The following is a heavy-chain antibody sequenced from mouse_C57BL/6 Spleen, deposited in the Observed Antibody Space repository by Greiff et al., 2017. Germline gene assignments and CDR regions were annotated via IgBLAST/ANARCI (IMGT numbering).Heavy chain of an antibody. V-gene: IGHV5-17*01. CDR2: ISSGSSTI. J-gene: IGHJ2*01. CDR3: ARGPIYYGKRDYFDY. Sequence: DVMLVESGGGLVKPGGSLKLSCAASGFTFSDYGMHWVRQAPEKGLEWVAYISSGSSTIYYADTVKGRFTISRDNAKNTLFLQMTSLRSEDTAMYYCARGPIYYGKRDYFDYWGQGTTLTVSS. D-gene: IGHD2-1*01. CDR1: GFTFSDYG.